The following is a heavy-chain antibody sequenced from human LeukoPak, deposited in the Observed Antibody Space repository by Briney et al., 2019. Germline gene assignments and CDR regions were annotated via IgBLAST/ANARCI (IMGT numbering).Heavy chain of an antibody. J-gene: IGHJ4*02. Sequence: PSETLSLTCTVSGGPISSSSYYWGWIRQPPGKGLEWIGSIYYSGSTYYNPSLKSRVTISVDTSKNQFSLKLSSVTAADTAVYYCARLDDFWSGSHYFDYWGQGTLVTVSS. D-gene: IGHD3-3*01. CDR3: ARLDDFWSGSHYFDY. V-gene: IGHV4-39*01. CDR2: IYYSGST. CDR1: GGPISSSSYY.